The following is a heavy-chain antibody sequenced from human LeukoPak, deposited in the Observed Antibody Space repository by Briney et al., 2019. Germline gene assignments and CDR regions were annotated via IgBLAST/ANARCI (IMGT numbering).Heavy chain of an antibody. Sequence: SETLSPTCTVAGGSINSGGYYWSWIRQHPGKGLEWIGNIHYSGSTYYNPSLKSRVAISVDTSKNQFSLKLSSVTAADTAVYYCASLRDYFFDYWGQGTLVTVSS. D-gene: IGHD4-17*01. CDR2: IHYSGST. CDR3: ASLRDYFFDY. J-gene: IGHJ4*02. CDR1: GGSINSGGYY. V-gene: IGHV4-31*03.